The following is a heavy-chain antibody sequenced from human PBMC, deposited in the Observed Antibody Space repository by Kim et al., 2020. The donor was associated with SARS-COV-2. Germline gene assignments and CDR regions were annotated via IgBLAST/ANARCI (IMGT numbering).Heavy chain of an antibody. CDR3: VRVRGGYSFDY. J-gene: IGHJ4*02. V-gene: IGHV3-11*05. Sequence: TNYAESVKRRVTITRNEAKNSLGLKRNSLRPEDTAVYYCVRVRGGYSFDYWGQGTLVTVSS. D-gene: IGHD1-26*01. CDR2: T.